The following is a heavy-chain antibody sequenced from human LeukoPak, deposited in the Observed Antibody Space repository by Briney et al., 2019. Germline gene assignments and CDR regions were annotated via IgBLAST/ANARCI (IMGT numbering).Heavy chain of an antibody. CDR3: ARDQVQNFDY. Sequence: GGSLRLSCAASGFTFSDYTMNWVRQFPGKGLEWVSSITGGSDYIYYTDSVKGRFTISRDNAKNSLYLQMNSLRAEDTAVYYCARDQVQNFDYWGQGTLVTVSS. D-gene: IGHD1-1*01. CDR1: GFTFSDYT. CDR2: ITGGSDYI. V-gene: IGHV3-21*01. J-gene: IGHJ4*02.